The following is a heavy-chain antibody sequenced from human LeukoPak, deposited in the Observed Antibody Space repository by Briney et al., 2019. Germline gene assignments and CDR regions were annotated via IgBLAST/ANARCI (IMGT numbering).Heavy chain of an antibody. V-gene: IGHV3-30*18. J-gene: IGHJ4*02. Sequence: PGRSLRLSCAASGFTFSSSGMHWVRHAPGKGLEWVAFISYDGSNKYYADSVKGRFSISRDNSKNTLYLQMNSLRAEDTAVYYCAKDVEWQRGYFDYWGQGTLVTVSS. D-gene: IGHD5-12*01. CDR3: AKDVEWQRGYFDY. CDR2: ISYDGSNK. CDR1: GFTFSSSG.